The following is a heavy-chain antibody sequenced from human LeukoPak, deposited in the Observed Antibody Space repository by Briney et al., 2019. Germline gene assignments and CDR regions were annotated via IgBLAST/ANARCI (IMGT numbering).Heavy chain of an antibody. J-gene: IGHJ4*02. CDR2: IKQDGSEK. D-gene: IGHD3-3*01. CDR1: GFTFSSYW. CDR3: ARASYYDFPRGYDY. V-gene: IGHV3-7*01. Sequence: GGSLRLSCAASGFTFSSYWMSWVRQAPGKGLEWVANIKQDGSEKYYVDSVKGRFTISRDNAKNSLYLQMNSLRAEDMAVYYCARASYYDFPRGYDYWGQGTLVTVSS.